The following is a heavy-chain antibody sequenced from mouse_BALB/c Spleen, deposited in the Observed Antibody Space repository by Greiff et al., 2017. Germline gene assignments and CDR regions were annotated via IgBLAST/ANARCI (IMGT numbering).Heavy chain of an antibody. CDR3: TRSGNSPIAMDY. CDR2: IDPETGGT. J-gene: IGHJ4*01. D-gene: IGHD2-1*01. Sequence: QVQLQQSGAELVRPGASVTLSCKASGYTFTDYEMHWVKQTPVHGLEWIGAIDPETGGTAYNQKFKGKATLTADKSSSTAYMELRSLTSEDSAVYYCTRSGNSPIAMDYWGQGTSVTVSS. V-gene: IGHV1-15*01. CDR1: GYTFTDYE.